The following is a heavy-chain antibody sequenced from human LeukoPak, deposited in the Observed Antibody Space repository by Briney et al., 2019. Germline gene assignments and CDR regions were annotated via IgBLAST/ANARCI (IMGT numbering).Heavy chain of an antibody. J-gene: IGHJ6*02. CDR2: INPSGGST. V-gene: IGHV1-46*01. CDR3: ARTGGRYYGMDV. D-gene: IGHD1-26*01. CDR1: GYTFTSYY. Sequence: GASVKVSCKASGYTFTSYYMHWVRQAPGQGLEWMGIINPSGGSTSYAQKFQGRVTMTRDTSTSTVYMELSSLRSVDTAVYYCARTGGRYYGMDVWGQGTTVTVSS.